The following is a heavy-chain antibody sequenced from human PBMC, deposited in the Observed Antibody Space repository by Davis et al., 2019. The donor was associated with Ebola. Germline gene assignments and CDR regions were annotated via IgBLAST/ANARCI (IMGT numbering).Heavy chain of an antibody. CDR2: IIPILGIA. CDR1: GGTFSSYA. V-gene: IGHV1-69*04. Sequence: SVKVSCKASGGTFSSYAISWVRQAPGQGLEWMGRIIPILGIANYAQKFQGRVTITADKSTSTAYMELSSLRSEDTAVYYCARVGYSSGWYANWFDPWGQGTLVTVSS. CDR3: ARVGYSSGWYANWFDP. J-gene: IGHJ5*02. D-gene: IGHD6-19*01.